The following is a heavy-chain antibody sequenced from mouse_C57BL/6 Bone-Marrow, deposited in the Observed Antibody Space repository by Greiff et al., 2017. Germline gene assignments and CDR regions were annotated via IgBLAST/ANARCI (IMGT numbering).Heavy chain of an antibody. CDR2: IYPRSGNT. Sequence: VQLVESGAELARPGASVKLSCKASGYTFTSYGISWVKQRTGQGLEWIGEIYPRSGNTYYNEKFKGKATLTADKSSSTAYMELRSLTSEDSAVYFCARSLVLRWAYWGQGTLVTVSA. CDR3: ARSLVLRWAY. J-gene: IGHJ3*01. CDR1: GYTFTSYG. D-gene: IGHD1-1*01. V-gene: IGHV1-81*01.